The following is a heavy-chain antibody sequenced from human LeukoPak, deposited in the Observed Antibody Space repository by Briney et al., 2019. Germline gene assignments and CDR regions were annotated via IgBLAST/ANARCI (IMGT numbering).Heavy chain of an antibody. CDR2: IKQDGSKK. CDR3: ARGGYDTSGYDFDY. CDR1: GFTFKSHN. D-gene: IGHD3-22*01. J-gene: IGHJ4*02. V-gene: IGHV3-7*01. Sequence: GGSLRLSCVASGFTFKSHNMNWVRQAPGKGLEWVANIKQDGSKKSYVDSVKGRFTISRDNAKNSLYLQMNSLGAEDTAVYYCARGGYDTSGYDFDYWGQGTLVTVSS.